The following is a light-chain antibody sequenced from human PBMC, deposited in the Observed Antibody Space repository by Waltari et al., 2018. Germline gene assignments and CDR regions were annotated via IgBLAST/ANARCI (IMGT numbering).Light chain of an antibody. J-gene: IGLJ1*01. CDR1: TSNIGAGFD. V-gene: IGLV1-40*01. Sequence: QSVLTQPPSVSGAPGQRVAISCTGTTSNIGAGFDVHWYRQDPGTAPKLLIYRNNNQPSGVPDRFSGSRSGTSASLAITALEAADESDYYCQSYDTGLSAYVFGTGTKVIVL. CDR3: QSYDTGLSAYV. CDR2: RNN.